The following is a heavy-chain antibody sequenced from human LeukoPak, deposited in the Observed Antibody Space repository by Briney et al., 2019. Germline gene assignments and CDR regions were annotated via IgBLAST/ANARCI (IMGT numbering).Heavy chain of an antibody. D-gene: IGHD2-2*01. CDR2: INHSGST. CDR1: GGSFSGYS. Sequence: SETLSFTCAVYGGSFSGYSWNWIRQPPGNGLEWIGEINHSGSTNYNPSLKSRVTISVDTSENQFSLKLSSVTAADTAVYYCARGIPRPDPIVVVPAAIRVAQAFDYWGQGTLITVSS. V-gene: IGHV4-34*01. J-gene: IGHJ4*02. CDR3: ARGIPRPDPIVVVPAAIRVAQAFDY.